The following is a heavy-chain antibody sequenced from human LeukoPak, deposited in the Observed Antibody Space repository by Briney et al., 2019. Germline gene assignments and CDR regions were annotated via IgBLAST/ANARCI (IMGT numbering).Heavy chain of an antibody. CDR3: ARSDSSGYYFGY. J-gene: IGHJ4*02. V-gene: IGHV4-30-2*01. CDR2: IYHSGST. CDR1: GGSFSGYS. D-gene: IGHD3-22*01. Sequence: SETLSLTCAVYGGSFSGYSWSWIRQPPGKGLEWIGYIYHSGSTYYNPSLKSRVTISVDRSKNQFSLKLSSVTAADTAVYYCARSDSSGYYFGYWGQGTLVTVSS.